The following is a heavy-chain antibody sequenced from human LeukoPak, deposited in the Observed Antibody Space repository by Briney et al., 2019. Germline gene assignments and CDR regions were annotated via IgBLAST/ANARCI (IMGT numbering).Heavy chain of an antibody. Sequence: PGGSLRLSCAASGFTFSSYAMSWVRQAPGKGLEWVSAISGSGGSTYYADSVKGRFTISRDNSKNTLYLQMNSLRAEDTAVYYCAKEGPLPGFGELLAYFDYWGQGTLVTVPS. CDR2: ISGSGGST. CDR1: GFTFSSYA. J-gene: IGHJ4*02. V-gene: IGHV3-23*01. D-gene: IGHD3-10*01. CDR3: AKEGPLPGFGELLAYFDY.